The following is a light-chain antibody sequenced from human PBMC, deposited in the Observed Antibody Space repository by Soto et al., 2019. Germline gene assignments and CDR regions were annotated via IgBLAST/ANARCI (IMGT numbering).Light chain of an antibody. CDR3: NSYTSSSTYV. V-gene: IGLV2-14*03. CDR2: DVS. Sequence: QAVVTQPASVSGSPGQSITVSCTGTSSDIGSSDHVNWYQQHPGKAPKLMIFDVSNRPSGVSTRFSGSKSGNAASLTISGLQAEDEADYYCNSYTSSSTYVFGTGTKLPS. CDR1: SSDIGSSDH. J-gene: IGLJ1*01.